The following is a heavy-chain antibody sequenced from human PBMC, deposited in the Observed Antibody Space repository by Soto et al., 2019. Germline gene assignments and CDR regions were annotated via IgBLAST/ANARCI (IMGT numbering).Heavy chain of an antibody. V-gene: IGHV4-59*01. CDR2: IYHTGST. CDR3: ARDKSRDALRSRYYSGGDFDP. J-gene: IGHJ5*02. CDR1: GGSISTYY. Sequence: QVQLQESGPGLVKPSETLSLTCTVSGGSISTYYWSWIRQPPGKGLEWIGYIYHTGSTNYNPSLKSRVTISVDTSKNQFSLKLSSVTAADTAVYYGARDKSRDALRSRYYSGGDFDPWGQGTLVTVSS. D-gene: IGHD3-3*01.